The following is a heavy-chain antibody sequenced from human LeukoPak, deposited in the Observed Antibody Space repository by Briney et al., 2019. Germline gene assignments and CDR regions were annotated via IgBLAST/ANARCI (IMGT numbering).Heavy chain of an antibody. CDR2: IYTSGST. J-gene: IGHJ4*02. Sequence: SETLSLTCTVSGGSISSYYWSWIRQPAGEGLEWIGRIYTSGSTNYNPSLKSRVSISVDTSKNQFSLKLRSVTAADTAVYYCAGFQGLRLNYWGQGTLVTVSS. D-gene: IGHD5-12*01. CDR3: AGFQGLRLNY. V-gene: IGHV4-4*07. CDR1: GGSISSYY.